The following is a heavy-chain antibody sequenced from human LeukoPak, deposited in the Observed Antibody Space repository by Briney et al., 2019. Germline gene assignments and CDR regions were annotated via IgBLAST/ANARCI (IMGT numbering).Heavy chain of an antibody. CDR3: SRQTRRDGYNYDY. CDR2: IKQDGSEK. D-gene: IGHD5-24*01. Sequence: GSLRLSCAASGFTFSSYWMSWVRQAPGKGLEWVANIKQDGSEKYYVDSVRGRFTISRDNAKNSLYLQMNSLRAEDTAVYYCSRQTRRDGYNYDYWGQGTLVTVSS. J-gene: IGHJ4*02. V-gene: IGHV3-7*01. CDR1: GFTFSSYW.